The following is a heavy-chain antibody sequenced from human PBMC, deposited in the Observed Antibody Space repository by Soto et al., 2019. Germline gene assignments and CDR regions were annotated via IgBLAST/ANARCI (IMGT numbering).Heavy chain of an antibody. CDR3: SRRIPTAGLFDY. D-gene: IGHD6-13*01. CDR2: IYYSGST. J-gene: IGHJ4*03. CDR1: GGSISRYY. Sequence: SETLYLTCTVSGGSISRYYWSWIRQPPGKGLEWIGYIYYSGSTNYNPSLKSRVTISVDTSKNQFSLKLSSVTAADTAVYYCSRRIPTAGLFDYWGHGLLVT. V-gene: IGHV4-59*01.